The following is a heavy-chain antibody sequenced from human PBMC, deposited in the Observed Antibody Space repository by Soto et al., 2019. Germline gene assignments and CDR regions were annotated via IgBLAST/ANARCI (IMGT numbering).Heavy chain of an antibody. CDR1: GFMFENYA. Sequence: GGSLRLSCAASGFMFENYAMIWVRQAPGKGLEWVATVRGNSYGAYYADSVRGRFIISRDNSKNTMSLQLNSLRDDDTAIYYCAKGKSETGVDWLDPWGPGTLVPVSP. D-gene: IGHD1-1*01. J-gene: IGHJ5*02. V-gene: IGHV3-23*01. CDR2: VRGNSYGA. CDR3: AKGKSETGVDWLDP.